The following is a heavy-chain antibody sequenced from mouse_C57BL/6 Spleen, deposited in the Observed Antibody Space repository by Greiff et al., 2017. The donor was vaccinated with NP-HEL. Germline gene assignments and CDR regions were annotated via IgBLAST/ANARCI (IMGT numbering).Heavy chain of an antibody. CDR3: ARGITTVVAPDGMDY. D-gene: IGHD1-1*01. Sequence: VQLQQPGAELVMPGASVKLSCKASGYTFTSYWMHWVKQRPGQGLEWIGEIDPSDSYTNYNQKFKGKSTLTVDKSSSTAYMQLSSLTSEDSAVYYCARGITTVVAPDGMDYWGQGTSVTVSS. CDR1: GYTFTSYW. CDR2: IDPSDSYT. J-gene: IGHJ4*01. V-gene: IGHV1-69*01.